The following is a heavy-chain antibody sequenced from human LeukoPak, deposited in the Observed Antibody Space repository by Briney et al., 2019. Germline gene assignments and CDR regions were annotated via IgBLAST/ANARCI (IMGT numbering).Heavy chain of an antibody. CDR2: ISSGGNTI. D-gene: IGHD3-16*01. CDR3: ASSHGGFRYNYY. Sequence: PGGSLRLSCTASGFTFSDYYMSWIRQAPGKGLEWVSSISSGGNTIFYTDSVKGRFTISRDNAKNSLYLQMNSLRADDTAVYYCASSHGGFRYNYYWGQGTLVSVSS. J-gene: IGHJ4*02. V-gene: IGHV3-11*01. CDR1: GFTFSDYY.